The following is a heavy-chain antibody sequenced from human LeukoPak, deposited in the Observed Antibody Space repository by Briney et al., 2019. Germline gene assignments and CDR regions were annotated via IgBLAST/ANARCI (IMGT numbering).Heavy chain of an antibody. Sequence: SETLSLTCTVSGASISSGGFYWTWIRQYPGKGLEWIGFIYYSGSTYYNPSLKSQISISVDMSNNQFSLTLNSVTAADTAVYYCARISNSYGYSGLDYWGQGTLVTVSS. CDR2: IYYSGST. CDR1: GASISSGGFY. V-gene: IGHV4-31*01. D-gene: IGHD5-18*01. J-gene: IGHJ4*02. CDR3: ARISNSYGYSGLDY.